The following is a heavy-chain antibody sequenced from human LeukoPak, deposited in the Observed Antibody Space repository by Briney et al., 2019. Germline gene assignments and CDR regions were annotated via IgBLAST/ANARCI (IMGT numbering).Heavy chain of an antibody. CDR3: ARHVTYYYDGSGYFVFDY. CDR2: IYYSGST. J-gene: IGHJ4*02. V-gene: IGHV4-59*08. Sequence: ETLSLTCTVSGGSISSYYWSWIRQPPGKGLEWIGYIYYSGSTNYNPSLKSRVTISVDTSKNQFSLKLSSVTAADTAVYYCARHVTYYYDGSGYFVFDYWGQGTLVTVSS. CDR1: GGSISSYY. D-gene: IGHD3-22*01.